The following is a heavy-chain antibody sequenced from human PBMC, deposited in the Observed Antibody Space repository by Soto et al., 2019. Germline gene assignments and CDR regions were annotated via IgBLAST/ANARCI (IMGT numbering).Heavy chain of an antibody. J-gene: IGHJ4*02. CDR2: ISPSGDTT. CDR3: ALKGTANPFY. V-gene: IGHV3-23*01. CDR1: GFTFTAYD. D-gene: IGHD2-21*02. Sequence: GGSLRLSCATSGFTFTAYDLTWVRQAPGKGLDWVSGISPSGDTTYYADSVKGRFTISRDNSKTVLYLQMNSLRAEDTAVCYCALKGTANPFYWGQGTLVTVSS.